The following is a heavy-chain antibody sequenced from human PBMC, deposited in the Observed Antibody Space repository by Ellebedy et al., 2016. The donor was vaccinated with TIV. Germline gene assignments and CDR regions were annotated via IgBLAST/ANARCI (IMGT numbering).Heavy chain of an antibody. CDR3: ARHGGATVTTGAYFDY. D-gene: IGHD4-17*01. CDR2: IYYSGST. Sequence: MPGGSLRLSCTVSGGSISSYSWSWIRQPPGKGLEWIGSIYYSGSTYYNPSLKRRVTISVDTSKNQFSRKLNSVTAADTAVYYCARHGGATVTTGAYFDYWGQGTLVTVSS. J-gene: IGHJ4*02. V-gene: IGHV4-59*08. CDR1: GGSISSYS.